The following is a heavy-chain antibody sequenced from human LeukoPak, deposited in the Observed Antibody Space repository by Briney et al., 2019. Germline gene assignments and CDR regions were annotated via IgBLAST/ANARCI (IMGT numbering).Heavy chain of an antibody. J-gene: IGHJ1*01. Sequence: GGSLRLSCAASGFTFSSYGMHWVRQAPGKGLEWVAFIRYDGSNKYYADSVKGRFTISRDNSKNALYLQMNSLRTEDTAVYYCAKDGETSIAAAGYFHHWGQGTLVTVSS. CDR3: AKDGETSIAAAGYFHH. D-gene: IGHD6-13*01. CDR2: IRYDGSNK. CDR1: GFTFSSYG. V-gene: IGHV3-30*02.